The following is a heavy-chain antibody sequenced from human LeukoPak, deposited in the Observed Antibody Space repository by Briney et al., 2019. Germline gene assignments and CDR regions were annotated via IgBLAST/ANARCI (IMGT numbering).Heavy chain of an antibody. CDR3: ARSVCTNGVCYSDWFDP. CDR1: GYSISSGYY. Sequence: SETLSLTCTVSGYSISSGYYWGWIRQPPGKGLEWIGSIYHSGSTYYNPSHKSRVTISVDTSKNQFSLKLSSVTAADTAVYYCARSVCTNGVCYSDWFDPWGQGTLVTVSS. CDR2: IYHSGST. D-gene: IGHD2-8*01. V-gene: IGHV4-38-2*02. J-gene: IGHJ5*02.